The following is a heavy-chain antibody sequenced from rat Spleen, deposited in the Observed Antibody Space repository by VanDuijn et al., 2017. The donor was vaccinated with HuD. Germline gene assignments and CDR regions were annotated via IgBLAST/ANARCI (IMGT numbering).Heavy chain of an antibody. CDR3: TRYYEGYVMDV. V-gene: IGHV5-7*01. Sequence: EVQLVESDGGLVQPGRSLKLSCAASGFTFSDYYMAWVRQAPTKGLEWVASINWGGSSTYYPDNVKGRFPISRDNAKNALYLQMNNLRSEDTAIYYCTRYYEGYVMDVWGQGASVTVSS. J-gene: IGHJ4*01. CDR2: INWGGSST. CDR1: GFTFSDYY. D-gene: IGHD1-12*01.